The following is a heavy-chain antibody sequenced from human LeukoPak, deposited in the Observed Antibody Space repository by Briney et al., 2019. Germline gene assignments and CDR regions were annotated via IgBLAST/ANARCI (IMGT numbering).Heavy chain of an antibody. Sequence: AGSLRLSCAASAFTVSSNYMSWVRQAPGKGLEWVSVIYSGGSTYYADSVKGRFTISRDNSKNTLYLQMNSLRAEDTAVYYCARDHDTTYYFDYWGQGTLVTVSS. CDR3: ARDHDTTYYFDY. J-gene: IGHJ4*02. CDR2: IYSGGST. CDR1: AFTVSSNY. D-gene: IGHD1-26*01. V-gene: IGHV3-66*02.